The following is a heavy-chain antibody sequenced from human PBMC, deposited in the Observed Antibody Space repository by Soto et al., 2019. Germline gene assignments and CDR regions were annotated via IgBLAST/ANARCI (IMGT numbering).Heavy chain of an antibody. D-gene: IGHD2-21*02. J-gene: IGHJ3*02. V-gene: IGHV2-5*02. CDR1: GFSLNSAGVA. CDR3: AHMDVVTAPDCFDT. CDR2: IYWDDDR. Sequence: QITLKESGPALVKPTQPLTLTCTFSGFSLNSAGVAVGWVRQPPGKTLEWVALIYWDDDRRYSPSLESRLTITTATAKTQRVLGMTNLGPVDTATYSCAHMDVVTAPDCFDTWGQGTMVTVSS.